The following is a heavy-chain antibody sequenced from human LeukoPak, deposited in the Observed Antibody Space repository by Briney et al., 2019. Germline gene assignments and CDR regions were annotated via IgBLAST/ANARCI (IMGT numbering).Heavy chain of an antibody. J-gene: IGHJ4*02. Sequence: GGSLRLSCAASGFTVSSNYMSWVRQAPGKGLEWVSVIYSGGSTYYAGSVKGRFTISRDNSKNTLYLQMNSLRAEDTAVYYCARGRHVSLTREYYFDYWGQGTLVTVPS. CDR2: IYSGGST. CDR3: ARGRHVSLTREYYFDY. V-gene: IGHV3-53*01. D-gene: IGHD2/OR15-2a*01. CDR1: GFTVSSNY.